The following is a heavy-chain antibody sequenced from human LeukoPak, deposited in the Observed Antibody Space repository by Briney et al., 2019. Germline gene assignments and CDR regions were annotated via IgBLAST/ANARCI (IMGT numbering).Heavy chain of an antibody. Sequence: YPSETLSLTCTVSGGSISSHYWSWIRQPPGKGLEWIGYIYYSGSTNYNPSLKSRVTISVDTSKNQFSLKLSSVTAADTAVYYCARDLRTFDPWGQETLVTVSS. CDR3: ARDLRTFDP. J-gene: IGHJ5*02. V-gene: IGHV4-59*11. CDR2: IYYSGST. CDR1: GGSISSHY.